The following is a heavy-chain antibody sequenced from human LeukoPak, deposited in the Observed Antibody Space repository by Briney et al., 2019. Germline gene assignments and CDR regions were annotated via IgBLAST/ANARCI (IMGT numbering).Heavy chain of an antibody. CDR3: ASGGIYYGAAFDF. CDR1: GGTFSSYA. CDR2: IIPIFGTA. Sequence: EASVKVSCKASGGTFSSYAISWVRQAPGQGLEWMGGIIPIFGTANYAQKFQGRVTITADESTSTAYMELSSLRAEDTALYYCASGGIYYGAAFDFWGQGSLVAVSA. D-gene: IGHD1-26*01. V-gene: IGHV1-69*13. J-gene: IGHJ4*02.